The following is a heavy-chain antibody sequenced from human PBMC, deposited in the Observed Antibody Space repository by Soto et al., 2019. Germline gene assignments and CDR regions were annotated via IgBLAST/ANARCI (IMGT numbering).Heavy chain of an antibody. V-gene: IGHV1-69*13. CDR1: GDSFKNYA. D-gene: IGHD2-15*01. Sequence: SVNVSCKTSGDSFKNYAISWVQQAPGQGLEWMGAIVPVYGTTKYAQKFQGRITITADESTSTAYLVLTSLRSEDTALYFCARDKMSSLVVETPHLFESWGQGTLVTVSS. J-gene: IGHJ5*01. CDR3: ARDKMSSLVVETPHLFES. CDR2: IVPVYGTT.